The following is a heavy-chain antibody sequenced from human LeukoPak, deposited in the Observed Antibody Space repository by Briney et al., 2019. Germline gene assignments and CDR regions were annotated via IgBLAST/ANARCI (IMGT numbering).Heavy chain of an antibody. CDR1: SGSISSGHW. CDR3: ASRSSWVY. V-gene: IGHV4-4*02. Sequence: SGTLSLTCDVSSGSISSGHWWSWVRQPPGKGLEWIGEINHSGSTNYNPSLKSRVTISVDTSKNQFSLKLSSVTAADTAVYYCASRSSWVYWGQGTLVTVSS. D-gene: IGHD6-13*01. CDR2: INHSGST. J-gene: IGHJ4*02.